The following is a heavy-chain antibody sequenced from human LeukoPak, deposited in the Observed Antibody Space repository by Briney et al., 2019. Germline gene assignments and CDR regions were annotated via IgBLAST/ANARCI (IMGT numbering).Heavy chain of an antibody. D-gene: IGHD6-13*01. CDR3: ARDHGSSWPNTDY. CDR1: GFTFSSYW. J-gene: IGHJ4*02. Sequence: PGGSLRLSCAASGFTFSSYWLHWVRQAPGKGLVWVSRITSDGSSASYAESVKGRFTISRDNAKNSLYLQMNSLRAEDTAVYYCARDHGSSWPNTDYWGQGTLVTVSS. V-gene: IGHV3-74*01. CDR2: ITSDGSSA.